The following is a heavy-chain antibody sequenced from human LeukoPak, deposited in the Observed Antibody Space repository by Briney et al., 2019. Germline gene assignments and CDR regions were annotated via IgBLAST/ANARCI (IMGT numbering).Heavy chain of an antibody. CDR3: ARGMATPLHYFDY. CDR1: GGSIHSY. J-gene: IGHJ4*02. V-gene: IGHV4-4*07. D-gene: IGHD5-24*01. CDR2: ISGSGTI. Sequence: SETLSLTCTVSGGSIHSYWSWIRQPAGKGLEWIGRISGSGTITYNPALQSRLTISIDTSKNQFSLKLMSVTAADTAVYFCARGMATPLHYFDYWGQGTLVTVSS.